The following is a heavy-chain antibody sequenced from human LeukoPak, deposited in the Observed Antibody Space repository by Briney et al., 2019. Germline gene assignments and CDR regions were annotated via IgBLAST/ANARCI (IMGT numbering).Heavy chain of an antibody. CDR1: GFTFSSYW. V-gene: IGHV3-7*01. Sequence: GGSLRLSCAASGFTFSSYWMSWVRQAPGKGLEWVANIKQDGSEKYYVDSVKGRFTISRDNAKNSLYLQMNSLRAEDTAVYYCARDYYDSSGWYYMDVWGKGTTVTVSS. CDR2: IKQDGSEK. CDR3: ARDYYDSSGWYYMDV. J-gene: IGHJ6*03. D-gene: IGHD3-22*01.